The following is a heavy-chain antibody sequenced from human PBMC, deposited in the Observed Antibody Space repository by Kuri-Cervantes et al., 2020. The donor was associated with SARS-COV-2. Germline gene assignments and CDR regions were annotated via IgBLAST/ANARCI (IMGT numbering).Heavy chain of an antibody. CDR2: ISSSSSPI. CDR1: GFTFSSYS. D-gene: IGHD3-10*01. CDR3: AKAPGLSWFRELASWFDP. Sequence: GGSLRLSCAASGFTFSSYSMNWASPAPGKGLGWVSYISSSSSPIYYADSVKGRVTISRDNAKNSRYLQMNSLRAEDTAVYYCAKAPGLSWFRELASWFDPWGQGTLVTVSS. J-gene: IGHJ5*02. V-gene: IGHV3-48*01.